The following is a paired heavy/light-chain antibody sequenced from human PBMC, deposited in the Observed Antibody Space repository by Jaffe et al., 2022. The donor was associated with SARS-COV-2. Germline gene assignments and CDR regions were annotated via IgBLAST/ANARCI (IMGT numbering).Light chain of an antibody. CDR1: SLRTYH. J-gene: IGLJ3*02. V-gene: IGLV3-19*01. Sequence: SSELTQDPTVSVALGQTVRITCQGDSLRTYHVSWYQQKPGQAPVLVIYGKNNRPSGIPDRFSGSSSGNTASLTITGAQAEDEADYWCNSRDSSGNHWVFGGGTKLTVL. CDR2: GKN. CDR3: NSRDSSGNHWV.
Heavy chain of an antibody. CDR1: GGSISSSTYT. Sequence: QVQLQESGPRLVKPSETLSLTCTVSGGSISSSTYTWGWIRQPPGKGLEWIGTFYYSGSSDYNPSLKSRVTISVDTSKNQFSLKLRSVTAADTAVYYCARHPKQQVFFLFDYWGQGTLVTVSS. J-gene: IGHJ4*02. CDR3: ARHPKQQVFFLFDY. CDR2: FYYSGSS. D-gene: IGHD6-13*01. V-gene: IGHV4-39*01.